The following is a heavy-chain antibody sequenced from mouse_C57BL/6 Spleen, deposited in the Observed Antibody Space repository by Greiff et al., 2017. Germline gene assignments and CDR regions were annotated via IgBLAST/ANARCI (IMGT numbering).Heavy chain of an antibody. V-gene: IGHV1-69*01. CDR2: IDPSDSYT. CDR1: GYTFTSYW. CDR3: ARGQTGSAFDD. J-gene: IGHJ2*01. D-gene: IGHD4-1*01. Sequence: QVQLQQPGAELVMPGASVKLSCKASGYTFTSYWMPWVKQRPGQGLEWIGEIDPSDSYTNYNQKFKGKSTLTVDNSSSTAYMQLSSLTSEDSAVFYCARGQTGSAFDDWGQGTTLTVSS.